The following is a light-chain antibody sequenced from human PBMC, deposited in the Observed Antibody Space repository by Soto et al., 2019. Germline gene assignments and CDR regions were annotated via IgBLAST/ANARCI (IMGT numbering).Light chain of an antibody. V-gene: IGLV2-14*01. CDR1: SSDVGGYHY. CDR3: SSCSSSSTVL. Sequence: QSALTQPASVSGSPGQSITISCTGTSSDVGGYHYVSWYQQHPGKAPKLMIYDVSSRPSGVSNRFSGSKSGSTASLTISGLQADYEAVYYCSSCSSSSTVLFGGGTKVTVL. J-gene: IGLJ3*02. CDR2: DVS.